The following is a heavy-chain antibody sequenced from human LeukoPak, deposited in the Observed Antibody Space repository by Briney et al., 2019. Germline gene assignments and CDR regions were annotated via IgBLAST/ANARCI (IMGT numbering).Heavy chain of an antibody. D-gene: IGHD2-2*01. CDR1: GYTFTSYG. V-gene: IGHV1-18*01. Sequence: ASVKVSCKASGYTFTSYGISWVRQAPGQGLEWMGWISAYNGNTNYAQKFQGRVTITADESTSTAYMELSSLRSEDTAVYYCARGDIVVVPAAKRGPHYFDYWGQGTLVTVSS. J-gene: IGHJ4*02. CDR3: ARGDIVVVPAAKRGPHYFDY. CDR2: ISAYNGNT.